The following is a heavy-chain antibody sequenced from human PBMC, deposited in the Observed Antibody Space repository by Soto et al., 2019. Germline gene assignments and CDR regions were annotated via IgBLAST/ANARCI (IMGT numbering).Heavy chain of an antibody. J-gene: IGHJ4*02. CDR2: ISTYYDNT. CDR3: ARDPPRRYNSGQGLDY. Sequence: QVQLVQSGAEVKKPGASVKVSCKASGYTFTSYGISWGRQAPGQGLEWMGWISTYYDNTNYAQNLRGRVTMTTATSTSTAYMERRGLRSDDTAVYYCARDPPRRYNSGQGLDYWGQGTLVTVSS. CDR1: GYTFTSYG. V-gene: IGHV1-18*04. D-gene: IGHD5-18*01.